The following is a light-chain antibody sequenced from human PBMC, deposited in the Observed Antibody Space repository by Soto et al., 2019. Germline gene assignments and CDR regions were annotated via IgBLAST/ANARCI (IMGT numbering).Light chain of an antibody. Sequence: DIQMTQSPSSLSASVGDRVTITCRASQSVSSYLNWYQHKPGKAPKLLIYAASSLHSGVPSRFSGSVSGTKFTLTIASLQPDDFATYYCQQYETFSGTFGPGTKVDIK. V-gene: IGKV1-39*01. CDR1: QSVSSY. J-gene: IGKJ1*01. CDR2: AAS. CDR3: QQYETFSGT.